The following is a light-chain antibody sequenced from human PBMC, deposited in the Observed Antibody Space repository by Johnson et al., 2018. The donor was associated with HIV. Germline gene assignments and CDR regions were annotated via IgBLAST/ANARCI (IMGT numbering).Light chain of an antibody. Sequence: QPVLTQPPSVSAAPGQKVTISCSGSSSNIGNNYVSWYQHLPGTAPKLLIYENNKRPSGIPDRFSGSKSGTSATLGITGLQTGDEADYYCGTWDSSLSAYVFGTGTKVTVL. CDR3: GTWDSSLSAYV. CDR1: SSNIGNNY. J-gene: IGLJ1*01. V-gene: IGLV1-51*02. CDR2: ENN.